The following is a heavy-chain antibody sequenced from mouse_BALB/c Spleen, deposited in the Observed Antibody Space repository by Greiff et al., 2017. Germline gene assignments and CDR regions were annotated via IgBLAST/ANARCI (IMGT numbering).Heavy chain of an antibody. CDR1: GYTFTSYW. J-gene: IGHJ4*01. D-gene: IGHD2-14*01. CDR2: INPSTGYT. Sequence: QVQLQQSGAELAKPGASVKMSCKASGYTFTSYWMHWVKQRPGQGLEWIGYINPSTGYTEYNQKFKDKATLTADKSSSTAYMQLSSLTSEDSAVYYCARGYRYDDDGYYYAMDYWGQGTSVTVSS. V-gene: IGHV1-7*01. CDR3: ARGYRYDDDGYYYAMDY.